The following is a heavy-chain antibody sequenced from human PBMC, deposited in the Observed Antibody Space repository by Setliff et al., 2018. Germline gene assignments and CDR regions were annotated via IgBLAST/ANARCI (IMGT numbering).Heavy chain of an antibody. J-gene: IGHJ4*02. CDR3: TRGRGPRVVVAVPLDH. CDR2: NSV. D-gene: IGHD2-15*01. Sequence: ASVKVSCKTSGYSFTNYGINWVRQAPGQGLEWMGWNSVYAQKFQGRVTMTTDTSTGTAYMELRALNYDDTAVYYCTRGRGPRVVVAVPLDHWGQGTLVTVSS. CDR1: GYSFTNYG. V-gene: IGHV1-18*01.